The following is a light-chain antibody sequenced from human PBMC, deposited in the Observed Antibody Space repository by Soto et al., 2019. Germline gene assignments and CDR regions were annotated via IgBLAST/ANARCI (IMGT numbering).Light chain of an antibody. CDR2: GAS. V-gene: IGKV3D-15*01. Sequence: DIVMTQSPATLSVSPGETATLSCRASQTIGSDLAWYQQKPGQTPRLLIFGASNRATGIPARFSGSGSGTDFTLTISSLQSEDFAVYYCHHHNNFPPYTFGQGTKLEIK. CDR3: HHHNNFPPYT. CDR1: QTIGSD. J-gene: IGKJ2*01.